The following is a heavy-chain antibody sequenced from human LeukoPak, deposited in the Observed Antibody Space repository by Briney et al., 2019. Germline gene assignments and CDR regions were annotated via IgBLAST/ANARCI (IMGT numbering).Heavy chain of an antibody. V-gene: IGHV3-21*01. D-gene: IGHD6-19*01. CDR1: GFTFSRYS. CDR2: ITSSGSYI. J-gene: IGHJ4*02. CDR3: ARQNMNSSGWYWGTTIDY. Sequence: PGGSLRLSCAASGFTFSRYSMNWVRQAPGKGLEWVSSITSSGSYIYYADSVKGRFTISRDNAKNSLYLQMNSLRAEDTAVYYCARQNMNSSGWYWGTTIDYWGQGTLVTVSS.